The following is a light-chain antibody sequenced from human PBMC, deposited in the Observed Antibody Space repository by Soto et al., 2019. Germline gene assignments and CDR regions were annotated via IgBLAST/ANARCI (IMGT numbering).Light chain of an antibody. CDR2: DVN. CDR3: CSYAGSYTWV. J-gene: IGLJ3*02. CDR1: SSDVGGYNY. V-gene: IGLV2-11*01. Sequence: QSALTQPRSVSGSPGQSVTISCTGTSSDVGGYNYVSWYQQHPGKAPKLMIYDVNKRPSGVPDRFSGSKSGNTASLTISGLQAEDVADYYCCSYAGSYTWVFGGGTKLTVL.